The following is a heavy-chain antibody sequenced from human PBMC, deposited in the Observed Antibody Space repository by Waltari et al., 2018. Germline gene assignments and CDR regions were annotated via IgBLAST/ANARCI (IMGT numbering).Heavy chain of an antibody. CDR3: ARSGEMKGTVDY. CDR2: IIPFLGIS. D-gene: IGHD1-1*01. CDR1: GGTVSTYT. J-gene: IGHJ4*02. V-gene: IGHV1-69*02. Sequence: HVQLEQSGAEVQKPGSSVKVSCKASGGTVSTYTVTWVRQAPGQGLEWMGSIIPFLGISKYAQSLQARLTITVDQSTNTGYMELNNLRPEDTGVYYCARSGEMKGTVDYWGQGTLVTVSS.